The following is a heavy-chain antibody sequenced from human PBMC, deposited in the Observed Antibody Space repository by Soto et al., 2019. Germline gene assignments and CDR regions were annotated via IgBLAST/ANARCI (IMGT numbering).Heavy chain of an antibody. CDR2: ILHTGGT. D-gene: IGHD3-10*01. Sequence: SETLSLTCAVSGGSISGGGFSWSWIRQPPGKGLEWIGDILHTGGTQYNPSLKSRVSMSVDKSKNQFSLHLTSVTAADTAVYYCARLQFGEGFDYWGQGALVTVSS. J-gene: IGHJ4*02. CDR1: GGSISGGGFS. V-gene: IGHV4-30-2*01. CDR3: ARLQFGEGFDY.